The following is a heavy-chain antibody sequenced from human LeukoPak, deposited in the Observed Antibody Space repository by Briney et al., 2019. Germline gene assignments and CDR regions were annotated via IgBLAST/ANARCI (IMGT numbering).Heavy chain of an antibody. CDR2: IYYSGST. CDR3: ARGQGTVTTH. D-gene: IGHD4-17*01. V-gene: IGHV4-31*03. Sequence: SETLSLTCTVSGGSISSGGYYWSWIRQHPGKGLEWIGYIYYSGSTYYNPSLKSRVTISVDTSKNQFSLKLSSVTAADTAVYYCARGQGTVTTHWGQGTLVTVSS. CDR1: GGSISSGGYY. J-gene: IGHJ4*02.